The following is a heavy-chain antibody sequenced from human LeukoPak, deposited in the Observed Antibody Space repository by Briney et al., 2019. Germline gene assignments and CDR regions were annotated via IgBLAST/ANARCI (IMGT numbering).Heavy chain of an antibody. CDR2: IYYSGST. D-gene: IGHD3-22*01. CDR1: GGSISSYY. V-gene: IGHV4-59*12. Sequence: SETLSLTCTVSGGSISSYYWSWIRQPPGKGLEWVGYIYYSGSTNYNPSLKSRVTISVDTSKNQFSLKLSSVTAADTAVYYCARSDSSELFDYWGQGTLVTVSS. CDR3: ARSDSSELFDY. J-gene: IGHJ4*02.